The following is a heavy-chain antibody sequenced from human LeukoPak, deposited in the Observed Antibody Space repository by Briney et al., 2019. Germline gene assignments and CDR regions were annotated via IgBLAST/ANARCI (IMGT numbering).Heavy chain of an antibody. J-gene: IGHJ4*02. V-gene: IGHV1-46*01. CDR1: GYTFTSYY. CDR2: INPSGGST. Sequence: ASVKVSCKASGYTFTSYYMHWVRQAPGQGLEWMGIINPSGGSTSYAQKFQGRVTMTRDMSTSTVYMELSSLRSEDTAVYYCARGDLTKGPNSGWCPPNVGSFDYWGPGTLVTVSS. D-gene: IGHD6-19*01. CDR3: ARGDLTKGPNSGWCPPNVGSFDY.